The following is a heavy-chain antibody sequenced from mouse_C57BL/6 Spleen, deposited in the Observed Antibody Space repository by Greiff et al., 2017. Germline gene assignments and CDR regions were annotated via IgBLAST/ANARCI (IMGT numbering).Heavy chain of an antibody. D-gene: IGHD1-1*01. CDR2: IDPSDSYT. CDR3: AREGYGSSGFDY. J-gene: IGHJ2*01. V-gene: IGHV1-69*01. CDR1: GYTFTSYW. Sequence: QVQLQQPGAELVMPGASVKLSCKASGYTFTSYWMHWVKQRPGQGLEWIGEIDPSDSYTNYNQKFKGKSTLTVDKSSSTAYMQLSSLTSEDSAVYYCAREGYGSSGFDYWGQGTTLTVSS.